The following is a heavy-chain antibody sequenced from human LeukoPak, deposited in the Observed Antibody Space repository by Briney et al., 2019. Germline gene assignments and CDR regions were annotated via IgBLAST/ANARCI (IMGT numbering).Heavy chain of an antibody. Sequence: GGSLRLSCAASGFTFDDYAMHWVRQAPGKGLEWVSGISWNSGSIGYADSVKGRFTISRDNAKNTLYLQMNSLRAEDTAVYYCARELGYGDFRPYYYGMDVWGQGTTVTVSS. CDR3: ARELGYGDFRPYYYGMDV. D-gene: IGHD4-17*01. J-gene: IGHJ6*02. CDR2: ISWNSGSI. V-gene: IGHV3-9*01. CDR1: GFTFDDYA.